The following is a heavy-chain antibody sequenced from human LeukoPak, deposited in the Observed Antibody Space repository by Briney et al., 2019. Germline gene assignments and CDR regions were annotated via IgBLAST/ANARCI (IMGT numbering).Heavy chain of an antibody. CDR2: IYYSGST. V-gene: IGHV4-39*01. D-gene: IGHD2-15*01. CDR1: GRSISISSYY. J-gene: IGHJ4*02. CDR3: ARGSSGTHIVVVVAATRGYCDY. Sequence: SETLSLTCTVSGRSISISSYYWGWIRQPPGKGLEWIGSIYYSGSTYYNPSLKSRVTISVDTSKNQFSLKLSSVTAADTAVYYCARGSSGTHIVVVVAATRGYCDYWGQGTLVTVSS.